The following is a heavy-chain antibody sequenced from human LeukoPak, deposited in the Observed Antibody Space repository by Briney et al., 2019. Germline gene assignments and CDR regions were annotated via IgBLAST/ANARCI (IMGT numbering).Heavy chain of an antibody. D-gene: IGHD3-3*01. CDR3: AREGDGIFGVVTHYYMDV. CDR1: GGSISSSSHY. CDR2: IYYSGST. V-gene: IGHV4-39*02. J-gene: IGHJ6*03. Sequence: PSETLSLTCTVSGGSISSSSHYWGWIRQPPGKGLEWIGSIYYSGSTYYNPSLKSRVTISVDTSKNQFSLKLSSVTAADTAVYYCAREGDGIFGVVTHYYMDVWGKGTTVTVSS.